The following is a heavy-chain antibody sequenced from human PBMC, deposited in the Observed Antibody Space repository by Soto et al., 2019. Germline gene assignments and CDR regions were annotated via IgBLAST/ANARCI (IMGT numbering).Heavy chain of an antibody. J-gene: IGHJ4*02. Sequence: GSLRLSCAASGFTFDDYSMHWVRQAPGKGLEWVSVIYSGGSTFYADSVRGRFTISRDNSKNTVNLQMNSLRAEDTAVYYCARDPWAADYWGQGTLVTVSS. CDR2: IYSGGST. CDR1: GFTFDDYS. D-gene: IGHD3-16*01. CDR3: ARDPWAADY. V-gene: IGHV3-66*01.